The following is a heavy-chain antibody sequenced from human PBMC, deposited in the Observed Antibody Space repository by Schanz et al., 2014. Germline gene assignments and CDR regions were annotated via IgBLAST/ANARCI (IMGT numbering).Heavy chain of an antibody. Sequence: QVQLVQSGPVLKKPGASVKVSCKALGYPFSNYGISWVRQAPGQGLEWMGRIIPILAVASYAQKFEGKVTITADKTTNTVHLEVGSLRIQDTAIYYCARGHDLGDDFDRWGQGPLVSVS. CDR3: ARGHDLGDDFDR. V-gene: IGHV1-69*04. J-gene: IGHJ4*03. D-gene: IGHD3-3*01. CDR1: GYPFSNYG. CDR2: IIPILAVA.